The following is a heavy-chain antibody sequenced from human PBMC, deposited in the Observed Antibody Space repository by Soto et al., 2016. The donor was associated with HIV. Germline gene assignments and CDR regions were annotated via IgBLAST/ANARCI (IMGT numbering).Heavy chain of an antibody. CDR2: IKSKADGGTT. CDR1: GFTFNNAW. CDR3: TTEMVGGTVVVAGATS. J-gene: IGHJ4*02. Sequence: EVQLVESGGGLVKPGGSLRLSCAASGFTFNNAWMNWVRQAPGKGLEWVGRIKSKADGGTTDYASPVKGRFTISRDDSRKMVYLQMNSLKTEDTAVYYCTTEMVGGTVVVAGATSWGQGTLVTVSS. V-gene: IGHV3-15*01. D-gene: IGHD2-15*01.